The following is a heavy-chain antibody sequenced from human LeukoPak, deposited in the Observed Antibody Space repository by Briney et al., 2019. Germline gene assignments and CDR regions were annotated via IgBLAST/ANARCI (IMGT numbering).Heavy chain of an antibody. CDR1: GYTFISYY. CDR2: INPSGGST. V-gene: IGHV1-46*01. D-gene: IGHD6-6*01. Sequence: ASVKVSCKASGYTFISYYMHWVRQAPGQGLEWMGIINPSGGSTSYAQKFQGRVTMTRDTSTSTVYMELSSLRFEDTAVYYCATDRSMNYYYGMDVWGQGTTVTVSS. CDR3: ATDRSMNYYYGMDV. J-gene: IGHJ6*02.